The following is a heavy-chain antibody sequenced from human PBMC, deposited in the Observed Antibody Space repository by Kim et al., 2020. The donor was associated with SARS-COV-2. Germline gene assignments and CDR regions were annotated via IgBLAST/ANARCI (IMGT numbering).Heavy chain of an antibody. CDR2: IIPIFGTA. CDR3: ARLGYCSGGSCYSSLDY. J-gene: IGHJ4*02. V-gene: IGHV1-69*13. D-gene: IGHD2-15*01. Sequence: SVKVSCKASGGTFSSYAISWVRQAPGQGLEWMGGIIPIFGTANYAQKFQGRVTITADESTSTAYMELSSLRSEDTAVYYCARLGYCSGGSCYSSLDYWGQGTLVTISS. CDR1: GGTFSSYA.